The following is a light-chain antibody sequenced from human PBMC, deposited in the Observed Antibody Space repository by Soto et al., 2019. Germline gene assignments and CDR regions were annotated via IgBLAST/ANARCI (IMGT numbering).Light chain of an antibody. J-gene: IGKJ4*01. CDR2: SAS. Sequence: DLPMTQSPSSVSASVGDRVTITCRASQGINNWLAWYQQKPGKAPKLLIHSASSLQSGVPSRFSGSGSGTDFTLTISSLQPEDCATYYCQKANDFPLVFGGGTKVEIK. CDR3: QKANDFPLV. CDR1: QGINNW. V-gene: IGKV1-12*01.